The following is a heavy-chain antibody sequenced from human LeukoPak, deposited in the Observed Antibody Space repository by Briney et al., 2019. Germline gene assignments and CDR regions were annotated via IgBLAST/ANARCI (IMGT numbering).Heavy chain of an antibody. V-gene: IGHV4-61*02. Sequence: SETLSLTCTVSGGSISSGSYYWSWIRQPAGKGLEWIGRIYTSGSTNYNPSLKSRVAISVDTSKNQFSLKLSSVTAADTAVYYCARVGYSWYMDVWGKGTTVIISS. D-gene: IGHD2-15*01. CDR1: GGSISSGSYY. CDR3: ARVGYSWYMDV. CDR2: IYTSGST. J-gene: IGHJ6*03.